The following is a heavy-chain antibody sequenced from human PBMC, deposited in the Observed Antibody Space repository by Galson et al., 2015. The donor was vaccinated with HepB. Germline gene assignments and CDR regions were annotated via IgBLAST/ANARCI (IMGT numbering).Heavy chain of an antibody. CDR1: AVSFGSYW. CDR2: IKEDGSER. J-gene: IGHJ6*02. D-gene: IGHD1-14*01. CDR3: ARGYYGMDV. Sequence: SLRLSCAVSAVSFGSYWMSWVRQAQGKGLEWVANIKEDGSERYYVDSVRGRFTISRDNAKNSLYLQMNSLRAEDTALYYCARGYYGMDVWGQGTTVTVSS. V-gene: IGHV3-7*03.